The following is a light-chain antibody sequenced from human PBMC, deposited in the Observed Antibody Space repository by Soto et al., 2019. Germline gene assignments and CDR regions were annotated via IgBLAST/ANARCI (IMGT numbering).Light chain of an antibody. V-gene: IGLV2-14*01. J-gene: IGLJ1*01. CDR1: SSDVGFYNY. CDR3: SSYAHGSTYV. CDR2: EVD. Sequence: QSALTQPASVSGSPGQSITISCTGTSSDVGFYNYVSWYQQQHPGKAPKLMIYEVDNRPSGVSIRFSGSKSGNTASLTISGLQAEDEADYYCSSYAHGSTYVVGTGTKLTVL.